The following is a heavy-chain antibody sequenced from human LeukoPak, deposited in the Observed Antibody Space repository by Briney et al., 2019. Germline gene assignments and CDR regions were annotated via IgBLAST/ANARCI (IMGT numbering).Heavy chain of an antibody. J-gene: IGHJ4*02. CDR3: AKVAYDSYGLYYHDYFDY. CDR2: ISYDGSNK. D-gene: IGHD3-22*01. Sequence: GGSLRLSCAASGFTFSSYGMHWVRQAPGKGLEWVAVISYDGSNKYYADSVKGRFTISRDNSKNTLYLQMNSLRAEDTAVYYCAKVAYDSYGLYYHDYFDYWGQGTLVTVSS. CDR1: GFTFSSYG. V-gene: IGHV3-30*18.